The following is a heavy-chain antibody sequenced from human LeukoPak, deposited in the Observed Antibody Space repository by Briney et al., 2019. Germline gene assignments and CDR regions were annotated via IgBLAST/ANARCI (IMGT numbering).Heavy chain of an antibody. D-gene: IGHD6-19*01. CDR3: ARAGLPIAEAGTVGVWLDFDY. V-gene: IGHV4-39*01. Sequence: SETLSLTCTVSGGSISSSSYYWGWIRQPPGKGLEWIGSIYYSGSTYYNPSLKSRVTISVDTSKNQFSLKLSSVTAADTAVYYCARAGLPIAEAGTVGVWLDFDYWGQGTLVTVSS. CDR2: IYYSGST. J-gene: IGHJ4*02. CDR1: GGSISSSSYY.